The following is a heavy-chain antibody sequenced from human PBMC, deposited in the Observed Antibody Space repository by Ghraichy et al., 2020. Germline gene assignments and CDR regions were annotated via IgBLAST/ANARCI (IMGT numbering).Heavy chain of an antibody. J-gene: IGHJ4*02. V-gene: IGHV3-7*01. CDR1: GFSFSSSW. CDR3: ARHRNYNTFDY. D-gene: IGHD3-9*01. CDR2: IKEDGSQT. Sequence: GESLNISCAASGFSFSSSWMNWVRQAPGKGPEWVASIKEDGSQTYYEDSVKGRFTISRDNARNSLFLQMNSLRAEDTAVYYCARHRNYNTFDYWGQGTLVTVPS.